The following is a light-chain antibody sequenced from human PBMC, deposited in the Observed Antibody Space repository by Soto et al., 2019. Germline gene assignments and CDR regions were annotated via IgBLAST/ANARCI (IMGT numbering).Light chain of an antibody. CDR2: EDN. CDR1: SGSIASND. J-gene: IGLJ2*01. CDR3: QSYDSRSVV. Sequence: NFMLTQPHSVSESPGKTVIISCTRSSGSIASNDVQWYQQRPGSAPTTVIYEDNQRPSGVPDRFSGSIDSSSNSASLTISGVKTEDEADYYCQSYDSRSVVFGGGTKLTVL. V-gene: IGLV6-57*04.